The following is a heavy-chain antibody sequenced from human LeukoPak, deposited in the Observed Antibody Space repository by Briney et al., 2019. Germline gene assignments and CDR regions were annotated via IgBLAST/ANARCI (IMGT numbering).Heavy chain of an antibody. Sequence: GGSLRLSCAASGSTFSSYAMSWVRQAPGKGLEWVSCISGSGGRTYYADSVKGRFTISRDNSKNTLYLQMNSLRADDTAVYYCAKDEDSVPGGMDVWGQGTTVTVSS. J-gene: IGHJ6*02. V-gene: IGHV3-23*01. D-gene: IGHD2-8*02. CDR1: GSTFSSYA. CDR3: AKDEDSVPGGMDV. CDR2: ISGSGGRT.